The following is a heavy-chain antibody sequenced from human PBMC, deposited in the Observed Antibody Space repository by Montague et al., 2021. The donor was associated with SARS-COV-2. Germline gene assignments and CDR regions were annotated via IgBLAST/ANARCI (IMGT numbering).Heavy chain of an antibody. D-gene: IGHD3-9*01. CDR3: ARHALGYFDWLNEGYFDY. J-gene: IGHJ4*02. CDR2: IYYSGST. CDR1: GGSISSSSYY. V-gene: IGHV4-39*01. Sequence: SETLSLTCTVSGGSISSSSYYWGWIRAPPGKGLEWIGCIYYSGSTYYNPSLQGRVTISVDTSKNPFYLKVISATAAATSVYSCARHALGYFDWLNEGYFDYWGQGTMVTVSS.